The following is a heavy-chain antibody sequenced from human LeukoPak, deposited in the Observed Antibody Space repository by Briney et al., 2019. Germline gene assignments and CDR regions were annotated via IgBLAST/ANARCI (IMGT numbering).Heavy chain of an antibody. V-gene: IGHV4-59*08. J-gene: IGHJ4*02. CDR2: IYYSGTA. D-gene: IGHD6-19*01. CDR1: GASLSTSS. CDR3: ARHFSNGWSDK. Sequence: SHTLSLTCSVSGASLSTSSWTCIPQPPGRGLEGLRFIYYSGTAHYHPSRKRRVTITLDTSKNQFSLRLSSVTAADTAVYYCARHFSNGWSDKWGQGTLVTVS.